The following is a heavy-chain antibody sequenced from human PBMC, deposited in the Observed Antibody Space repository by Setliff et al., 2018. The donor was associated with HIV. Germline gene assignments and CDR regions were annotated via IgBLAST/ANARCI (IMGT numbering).Heavy chain of an antibody. CDR2: IQQDGGDK. D-gene: IGHD5-12*01. Sequence: ASLKISCAASGFTFNSYWMNWVRQAPGKGLVWVANIQQDGGDKYYVDSVKGRFTITRDNDKNSLYLQMSSLKASDTAMYYCARHRVGYSGYAIPILDYWAQGTLVTVSS. V-gene: IGHV3-7*03. CDR3: ARHRVGYSGYAIPILDY. CDR1: GFTFNSYW. J-gene: IGHJ4*02.